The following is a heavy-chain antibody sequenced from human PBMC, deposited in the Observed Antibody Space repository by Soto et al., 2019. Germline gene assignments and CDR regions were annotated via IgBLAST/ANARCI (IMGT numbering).Heavy chain of an antibody. V-gene: IGHV1-18*01. J-gene: IGHJ4*02. CDR1: GYTFTSYG. D-gene: IGHD3-3*01. Sequence: GASVKVSCKASGYTFTSYGISWVRQAPGQGLEWMGWISAYNGNTNYAQKLQGRVTMTTDTSTSTAYMELRSLRSDDTVVYYCAREGLDFWSGYDDYWGQGTLVTVSS. CDR2: ISAYNGNT. CDR3: AREGLDFWSGYDDY.